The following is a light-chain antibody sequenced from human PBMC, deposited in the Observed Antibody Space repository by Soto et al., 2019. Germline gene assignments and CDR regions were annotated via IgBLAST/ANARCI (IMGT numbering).Light chain of an antibody. Sequence: ETLLTQSPATLSVSPGESATLSCRAAQSVNSNLAWYQQRRGQAPRLLIYGASTRATGIPARFSGSGSGTEFTLTISSLQSEDFAVYNCQQYNKWPRTFGQGTKVEIK. CDR1: QSVNSN. J-gene: IGKJ1*01. CDR3: QQYNKWPRT. V-gene: IGKV3-15*01. CDR2: GAS.